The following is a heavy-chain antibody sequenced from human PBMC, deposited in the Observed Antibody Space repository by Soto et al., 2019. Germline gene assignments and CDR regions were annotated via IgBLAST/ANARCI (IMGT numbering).Heavy chain of an antibody. Sequence: PGGSLRLSCAASGFTFSSYAMSWVRQAPGRGPEWVSAVSGSGGSTYYADSVKGRLTISRDNSKNTLYLQMNSLRAEGTAVYYCAKCNEGYNYGSLDYWGQGTLVTVSS. V-gene: IGHV3-23*01. J-gene: IGHJ4*02. CDR1: GFTFSSYA. D-gene: IGHD1-1*01. CDR3: AKCNEGYNYGSLDY. CDR2: VSGSGGST.